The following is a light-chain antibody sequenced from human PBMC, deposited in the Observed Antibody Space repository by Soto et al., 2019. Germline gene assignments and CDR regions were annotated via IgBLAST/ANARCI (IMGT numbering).Light chain of an antibody. CDR2: WAS. CDR3: QQYYTTPPYT. J-gene: IGKJ2*01. V-gene: IGKV4-1*01. Sequence: DIVMTQSPDSLAVSLGERAAINCKSSQSILFTSNNKNYLAWYQQKPGQPPKLLIYWASTRESGVPDRFSGRGSGTDFTLTISSLQAEDVAIYCCQQYYTTPPYTFGQGTKVEIK. CDR1: QSILFTSNNKNY.